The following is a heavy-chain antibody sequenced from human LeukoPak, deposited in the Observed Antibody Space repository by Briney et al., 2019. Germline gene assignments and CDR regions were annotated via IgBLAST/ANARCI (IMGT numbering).Heavy chain of an antibody. J-gene: IGHJ5*02. CDR2: INHSGST. D-gene: IGHD3-22*01. CDR1: GGSFSGYY. CDR3: AKDTYYYDSSGSRWFGP. Sequence: SETLSLTCAVYGGSFSGYYWSWIRQPPGKGLEWIGEINHSGSTNYNPSLKSRATISVDTSKNQFSLKLSSVTAADTAVYYCAKDTYYYDSSGSRWFGPWGQGTPATVSS. V-gene: IGHV4-34*01.